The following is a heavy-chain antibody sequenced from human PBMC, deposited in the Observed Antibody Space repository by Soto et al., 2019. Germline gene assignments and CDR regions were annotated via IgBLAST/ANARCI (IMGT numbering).Heavy chain of an antibody. V-gene: IGHV3-11*01. CDR2: IDTSGTKI. D-gene: IGHD3-3*01. CDR3: ASHYDMWSGYLSPVDY. J-gene: IGHJ4*02. Sequence: QVQLVESGGDLVKPGGSLRLSCAASGYTFSDYYMSWIRQAPGKGLEWISYIDTSGTKIYYADSVKGRFTITRDNDKNSLDLEMNSLRDEDTAVYYCASHYDMWSGYLSPVDYWGQGTLVTVSS. CDR1: GYTFSDYY.